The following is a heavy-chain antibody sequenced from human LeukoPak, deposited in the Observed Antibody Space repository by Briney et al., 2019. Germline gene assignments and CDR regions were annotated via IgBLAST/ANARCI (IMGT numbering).Heavy chain of an antibody. CDR3: ARVRIGFDY. Sequence: PSETLSLTCTVAGGSISSYYWSWIRQPPGKGLVWIGYIYYSGSTNYNPSLKSRVTISVDTSKNQFSLKLSSVTAADTAVYYCARVRIGFDYWGQGTLVTVSS. CDR1: GGSISSYY. CDR2: IYYSGST. V-gene: IGHV4-59*01. J-gene: IGHJ4*02. D-gene: IGHD2-15*01.